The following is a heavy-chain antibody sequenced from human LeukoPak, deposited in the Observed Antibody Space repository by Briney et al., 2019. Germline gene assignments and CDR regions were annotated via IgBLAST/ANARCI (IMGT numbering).Heavy chain of an antibody. CDR2: ISAYNGNT. V-gene: IGHV1-18*04. CDR3: ARDCVVVPAANYYCYGMDV. Sequence: ASVKVSRKASRYTLTSYGISWVRQAPGQGLEWMGWISAYNGNTNYAQKLQGRVTLTTDTSTSTAYMELRSLRSDDTAVYYCARDCVVVPAANYYCYGMDVWGKGTTVTVSS. J-gene: IGHJ6*04. D-gene: IGHD2-2*01. CDR1: RYTLTSYG.